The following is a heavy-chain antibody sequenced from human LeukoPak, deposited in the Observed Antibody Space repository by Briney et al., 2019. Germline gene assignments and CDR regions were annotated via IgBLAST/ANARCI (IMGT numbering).Heavy chain of an antibody. D-gene: IGHD3-10*01. V-gene: IGHV4-39*01. CDR2: IYYSVST. CDR3: ARHSITMVRGVIINRRYIDY. Sequence: SETLSLTCTVSGGSISSSSYYWGWIRQPPGKGLEWIGRIYYSVSTYYNPSIKSRVTISVDTSKNQFSMKLSSVTAADTAVYYCARHSITMVRGVIINRRYIDYWGQGTLVTVSS. J-gene: IGHJ4*02. CDR1: GGSISSSSYY.